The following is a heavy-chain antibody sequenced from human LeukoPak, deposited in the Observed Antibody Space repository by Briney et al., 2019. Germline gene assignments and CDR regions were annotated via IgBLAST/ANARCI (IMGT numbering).Heavy chain of an antibody. CDR1: GYTFTDYY. Sequence: ASVKVSCKASGYTFTDYYIHWVRQAPGQGLEWMGWINPNSGVTDYAQKFQGRVAMTRDTSISTAYMELSRLRSDDTAFYYCASGFMAYDRSGYYDDAFDIWGQGTMVTVSS. CDR2: INPNSGVT. J-gene: IGHJ3*02. D-gene: IGHD3-22*01. CDR3: ASGFMAYDRSGYYDDAFDI. V-gene: IGHV1-2*02.